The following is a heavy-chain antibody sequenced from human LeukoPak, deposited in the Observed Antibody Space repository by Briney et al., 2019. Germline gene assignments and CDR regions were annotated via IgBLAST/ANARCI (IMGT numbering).Heavy chain of an antibody. Sequence: ASVKVSCTASGYTFTSYGISWVRQAPGQGLEWMGWISAYNGNTNYAQKLQGRVTITTDTSTSTAYMELRSLRSDDTAVYYCARTDHYDYAPDAFDIWGQGTMVTVSS. J-gene: IGHJ3*02. CDR2: ISAYNGNT. CDR1: GYTFTSYG. CDR3: ARTDHYDYAPDAFDI. V-gene: IGHV1-18*01. D-gene: IGHD3-16*01.